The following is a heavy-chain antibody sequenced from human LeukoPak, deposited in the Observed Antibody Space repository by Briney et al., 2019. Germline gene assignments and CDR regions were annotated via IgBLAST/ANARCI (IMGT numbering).Heavy chain of an antibody. CDR2: ISYDGNTK. CDR1: GFTFSSYP. J-gene: IGHJ4*02. D-gene: IGHD3-22*01. CDR3: AKDLDSSGYSY. V-gene: IGHV3-30*18. Sequence: PGTSLRLSCAAPGFTFSSYPMHWVRQAPGKGLEWVAVISYDGNTKYYADSVKGRFTISRDNSKNTLYLQMNSLRAEDSAVYYCAKDLDSSGYSYWGQGALVTVSS.